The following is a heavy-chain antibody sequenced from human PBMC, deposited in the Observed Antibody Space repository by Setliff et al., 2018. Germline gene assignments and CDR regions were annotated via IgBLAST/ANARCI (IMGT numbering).Heavy chain of an antibody. CDR1: GFTFSIYW. V-gene: IGHV3-7*01. D-gene: IGHD3-16*01. CDR2: IKQDGSEK. CDR3: ARDFGSHFFDY. J-gene: IGHJ4*02. Sequence: GGSLRLSCAASGFTFSIYWMTWVRQAPGKGLEWVANIKQDGSEKYYVDSVKGRFTISRDNAKNSLYLQMNSLRAEDTAVYYCARDFGSHFFDYWGQGTLVTVSS.